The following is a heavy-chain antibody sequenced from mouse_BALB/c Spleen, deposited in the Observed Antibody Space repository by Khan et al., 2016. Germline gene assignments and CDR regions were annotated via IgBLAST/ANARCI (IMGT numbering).Heavy chain of an antibody. D-gene: IGHD2-4*01. CDR1: GYTFTSYW. Sequence: QVQLQQPGAELVRPGASVKLSCKASGYTFTSYWMNWMKQRPGQGLEWIGNIYPSDIYTNYNQKFKDKATLTVDKSSSTAYMQLSSPTSEDSAIYYWTRGESTMIRGFAYWGQGTLVTVSA. CDR3: TRGESTMIRGFAY. J-gene: IGHJ3*01. CDR2: IYPSDIYT. V-gene: IGHV1-69*02.